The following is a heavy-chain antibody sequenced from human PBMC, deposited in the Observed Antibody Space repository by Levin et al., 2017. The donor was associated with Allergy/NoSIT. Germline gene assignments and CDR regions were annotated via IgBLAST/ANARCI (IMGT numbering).Heavy chain of an antibody. CDR1: GFTFSGYE. J-gene: IGHJ6*02. CDR3: ARDMVQDGYNYNGMDG. CDR2: IGRSGTTI. V-gene: IGHV3-48*03. Sequence: PGGSLRLSCAGSGFTFSGYEMNWVRQAPGKGLEWVSYIGRSGTTIYYADSVKGRFTISRDNAKNSLYLQMNSLRAEDTAVYYCARDMVQDGYNYNGMDGWGQGTTVTVSS. D-gene: IGHD3-10*01.